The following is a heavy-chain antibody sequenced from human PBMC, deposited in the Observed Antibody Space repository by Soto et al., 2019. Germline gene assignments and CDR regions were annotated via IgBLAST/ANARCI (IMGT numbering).Heavy chain of an antibody. CDR1: GFTFINTG. V-gene: IGHV3-23*01. CDR2: ITGNGDTT. J-gene: IGHJ4*02. Sequence: GGSLRLSCAGSGFTFINTGMSWVRQAPGQGLEWVSAITGNGDTTYYADSVKGRFTISRDNSKSTLYLQMNSLRAEDTAVYYCAKIDGYFDYWGQGTLVTVYS. D-gene: IGHD3-22*01. CDR3: AKIDGYFDY.